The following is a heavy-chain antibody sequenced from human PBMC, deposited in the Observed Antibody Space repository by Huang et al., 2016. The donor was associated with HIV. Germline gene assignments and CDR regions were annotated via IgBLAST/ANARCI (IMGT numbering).Heavy chain of an antibody. Sequence: QVQLVQSGAEVRKPGASVKVSCKASGYTFSTYDINWVRQATGQGLEWMGYMNPKNGNTGYAQKFQGRVTFNRRTSISTADMELSRLTSEDTAVYYCARGRFGETYNYYMDVWGEGTTVTVS. D-gene: IGHD3-10*01. J-gene: IGHJ6*03. CDR3: ARGRFGETYNYYMDV. CDR2: MNPKNGNT. V-gene: IGHV1-8*03. CDR1: GYTFSTYD.